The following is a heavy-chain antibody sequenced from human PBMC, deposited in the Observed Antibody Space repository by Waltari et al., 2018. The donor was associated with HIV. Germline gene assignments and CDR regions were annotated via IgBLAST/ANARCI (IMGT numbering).Heavy chain of an antibody. Sequence: EVQLVESGGGLVQPGGSLRLSCAASGLIFGNSWLNWVRQAPGKGLEWVANINQDGSEKYYVDSVKGRFTISRDNAKNSLYLQMNNLRAEDTAVYYCAGEMPTIIGDAFDIWGQGTMVTISS. J-gene: IGHJ3*02. D-gene: IGHD3-16*02. CDR2: INQDGSEK. CDR1: GLIFGNSW. V-gene: IGHV3-7*01. CDR3: AGEMPTIIGDAFDI.